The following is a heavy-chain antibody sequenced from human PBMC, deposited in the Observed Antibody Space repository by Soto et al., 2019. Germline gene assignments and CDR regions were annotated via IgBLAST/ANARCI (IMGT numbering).Heavy chain of an antibody. CDR3: ARGPSRSYAFDI. V-gene: IGHV4-34*01. D-gene: IGHD3-16*02. CDR1: GGSFSGYY. J-gene: IGHJ3*02. Sequence: PSETLSLTCAVYGGSFSGYYWSWIRQPPGKGLEWIGEINHSGSTNYNPSLKSRVTISVDTSKNQSSLKLSSVTAADTAVYYCARGPSRSYAFDIWGQGTMVTVSS. CDR2: INHSGST.